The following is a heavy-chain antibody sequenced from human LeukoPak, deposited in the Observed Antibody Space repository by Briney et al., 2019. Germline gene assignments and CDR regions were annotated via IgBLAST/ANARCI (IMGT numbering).Heavy chain of an antibody. CDR1: GYSFSSYG. CDR3: ARDGPDRAAWFDP. V-gene: IGHV1-18*01. CDR2: FSDYNGNT. D-gene: IGHD3-22*01. Sequence: GASVKVSCKASGYSFSSYGISWVRQAPGQGLEWMGWFSDYNGNTNYAQKVQGRVTMATDPFTSTAYMELRSLRSDDTAVYYCARDGPDRAAWFDPWGQGTLVTVSS. J-gene: IGHJ5*02.